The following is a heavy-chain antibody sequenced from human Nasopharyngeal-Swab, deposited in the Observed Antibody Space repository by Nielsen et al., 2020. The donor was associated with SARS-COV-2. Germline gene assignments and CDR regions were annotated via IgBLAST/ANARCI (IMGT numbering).Heavy chain of an antibody. CDR2: TEIGGTT. J-gene: IGHJ4*02. V-gene: IGHV3-53*01. CDR1: GLTVSSTY. D-gene: IGHD6-13*01. CDR3: ASSKQQLVQLGGEFDY. Sequence: GESLKISCAVSGLTVSSTYMSWVRQAPGKGLEWVSVTEIGGTTHYADSVKGRFSISRDSSTNTLYLQMNNVRAEDTAVYYCASSKQQLVQLGGEFDYWGQGTLVTVSS.